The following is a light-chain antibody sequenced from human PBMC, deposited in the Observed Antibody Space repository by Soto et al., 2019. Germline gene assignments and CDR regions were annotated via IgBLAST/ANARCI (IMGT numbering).Light chain of an antibody. CDR1: RSNIGSNT. V-gene: IGLV1-44*01. J-gene: IGLJ1*01. CDR2: SNN. CDR3: AAWDDSLNGYV. Sequence: QYVLTQPPSASGTPGQRVTISCSGSRSNIGSNTVNWYQQLPGTAPKLLIYSNNQRPSGVPDRFSGSKSGTSASLAISGLQSEAEADYYCAAWDDSLNGYVFGTGTKLTVL.